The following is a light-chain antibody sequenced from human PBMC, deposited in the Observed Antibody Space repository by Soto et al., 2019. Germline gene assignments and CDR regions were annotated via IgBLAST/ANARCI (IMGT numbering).Light chain of an antibody. CDR3: QQYNNWWT. CDR2: GAS. J-gene: IGKJ1*01. Sequence: EIVLTQSPATLSVSPGDRVTLSCRASQRVDINLAWYQQKPGQAPRPLIYGASTRATGIPARFTGSGSGTEFTLTISSLQFDDSAVYYCQQYNNWWTFGQGTKVDI. CDR1: QRVDIN. V-gene: IGKV3-15*01.